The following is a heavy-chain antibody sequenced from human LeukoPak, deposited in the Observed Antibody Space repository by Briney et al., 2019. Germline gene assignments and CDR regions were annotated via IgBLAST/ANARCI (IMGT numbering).Heavy chain of an antibody. CDR1: GYSFTSYW. D-gene: IGHD5-24*01. CDR3: ARHRRDGYKSYDAFDI. CDR2: IYPGDSDT. Sequence: GESLKISCTGSGYSFTSYWIGWVRQMPGKGLEWMGIIYPGDSDTRYSPSFQGQVTISADKSISTAYLQWSSLKASDTAMYYCARHRRDGYKSYDAFDIWGQGTMVTVSS. J-gene: IGHJ3*02. V-gene: IGHV5-51*01.